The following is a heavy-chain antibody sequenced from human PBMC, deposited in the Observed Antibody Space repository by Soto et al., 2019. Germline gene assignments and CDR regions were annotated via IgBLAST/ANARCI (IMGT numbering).Heavy chain of an antibody. J-gene: IGHJ3*02. D-gene: IGHD3-10*01. CDR3: ARHKSYSDAFNI. CDR2: INHSGST. Sequence: HSETLSLTCAVYGGSFSGYYWSWIRQPPGKGLEWIGEINHSGSTNYNPSLKSRVTISVDTSKNQFSLKLSSVTAADTAVYYCARHKSYSDAFNIWGQGTMVTVSS. CDR1: GGSFSGYY. V-gene: IGHV4-34*01.